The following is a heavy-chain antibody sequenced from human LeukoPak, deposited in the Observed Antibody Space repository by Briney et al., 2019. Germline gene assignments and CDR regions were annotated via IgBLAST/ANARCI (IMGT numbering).Heavy chain of an antibody. D-gene: IGHD6-13*01. V-gene: IGHV3-21*01. Sequence: GGSLRLSCAASRFTFSSYSMNWVRQAPGKGLEWVSSISSSSSYIYYADSVKGRLTISRDNAKNSLYLQMNSLRAEDTAVYYCARVRYSSSWYLGAFDIWGQGTMVTVSS. CDR3: ARVRYSSSWYLGAFDI. CDR2: ISSSSSYI. CDR1: RFTFSSYS. J-gene: IGHJ3*02.